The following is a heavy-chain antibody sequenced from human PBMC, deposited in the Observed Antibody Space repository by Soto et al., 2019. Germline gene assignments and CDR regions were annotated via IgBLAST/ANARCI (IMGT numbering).Heavy chain of an antibody. D-gene: IGHD3-22*01. J-gene: IGHJ4*02. CDR1: GDSFNTFA. CDR3: ARPYYDSSGYYRWYFDY. CDR2: IIPNFDTP. Sequence: QVQLVQSGAEVKKPGSSVQLSCKASGDSFNTFAVTWVRQAPGQGLEWMGGIIPNFDTPNYAQKFQGRVTIIADKSTSTPYMELSSLRSEDTAVYSCARPYYDSSGYYRWYFDYWGQGTLVTVSS. V-gene: IGHV1-69*06.